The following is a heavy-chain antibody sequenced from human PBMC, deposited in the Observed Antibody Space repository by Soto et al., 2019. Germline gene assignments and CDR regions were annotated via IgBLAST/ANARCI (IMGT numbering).Heavy chain of an antibody. CDR2: INPNSGGT. J-gene: IGHJ4*02. CDR1: GYTFTGYY. CDR3: ARDRYYDSSGYYAFDY. V-gene: IGHV1-2*02. Sequence: ASVKVSCKASGYTFTGYYMHWVRQAPGQGLEWMGWINPNSGGTNYAQKFQGRVTMTRDTSISTAYMELSGLRSDDTAVYYCARDRYYDSSGYYAFDYWGQGTLVTVSS. D-gene: IGHD3-22*01.